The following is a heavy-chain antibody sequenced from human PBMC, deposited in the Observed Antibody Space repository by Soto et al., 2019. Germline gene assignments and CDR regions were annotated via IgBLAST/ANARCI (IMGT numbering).Heavy chain of an antibody. J-gene: IGHJ4*02. V-gene: IGHV3-53*01. Sequence: GGSLRLSCAASGITVSSNYMSWVRQAPGKGLEWVSVIYSGGSTYYADSVKGRFTISRDNSKNTLYLQMNSLRAEDTAVYYCARDFPFCSGGSCYSYWGQGTLVTVSS. CDR3: ARDFPFCSGGSCYSY. CDR1: GITVSSNY. D-gene: IGHD2-15*01. CDR2: IYSGGST.